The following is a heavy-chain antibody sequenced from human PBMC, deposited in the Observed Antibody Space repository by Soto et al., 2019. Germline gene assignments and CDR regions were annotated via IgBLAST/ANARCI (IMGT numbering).Heavy chain of an antibody. V-gene: IGHV3-21*01. CDR2: ISSSSSYI. Sequence: GGSLRLSCAASGFTFSSYSMNWVRPAPGKGLEWVSSISSSSSYIYYADSVKGRFTISRDNAKNSLYLQMNSLRAEDTAVYYCARVHYDILTGYLSCDYWGQGTLVTVSS. J-gene: IGHJ4*02. CDR1: GFTFSSYS. CDR3: ARVHYDILTGYLSCDY. D-gene: IGHD3-9*01.